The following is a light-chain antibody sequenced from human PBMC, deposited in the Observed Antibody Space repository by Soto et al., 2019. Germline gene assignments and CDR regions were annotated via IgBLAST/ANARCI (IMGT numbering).Light chain of an antibody. V-gene: IGKV3D-20*02. CDR3: QQRSNWPPVT. CDR2: GAS. CDR1: QSVTSSY. Sequence: EIVLTQSPCTLSLSPGERVTLSCRASQSVTSSYIAWYQQKSGQAPRLLLYGASSRATGIPDRFRGSGSGTDFTLTISSLEPEDFGVYYCQQRSNWPPVTFGGGTKVDIK. J-gene: IGKJ4*01.